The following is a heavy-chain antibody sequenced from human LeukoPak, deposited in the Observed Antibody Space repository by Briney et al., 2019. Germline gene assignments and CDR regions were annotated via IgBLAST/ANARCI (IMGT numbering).Heavy chain of an antibody. CDR1: GYTFTGYY. CDR2: INPNSGGA. Sequence: ASVKVSCKASGYTFTGYYMHWVRQAPGQGLEWMGWINPNSGGANYAQKFQGRVTMTRDTSIITAYMELSRLRSDDTAVYYCARGQRYSSGWYGYWGQGTLVTVSS. CDR3: ARGQRYSSGWYGY. V-gene: IGHV1-2*02. J-gene: IGHJ4*02. D-gene: IGHD6-19*01.